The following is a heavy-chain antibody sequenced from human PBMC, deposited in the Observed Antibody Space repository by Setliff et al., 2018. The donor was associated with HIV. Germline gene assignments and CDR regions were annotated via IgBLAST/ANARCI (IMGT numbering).Heavy chain of an antibody. V-gene: IGHV4-39*07. J-gene: IGHJ4*02. CDR2: VYYSGST. D-gene: IGHD6-13*01. CDR1: GGSISRSSYY. Sequence: PSETLSLTCIVSGGSISRSSYYWGWIRQPPGKGLEWIGTVYYSGSTYYNPSLKSRVTISVDTSETQFSLKLSSVTAADTAVYYCARDGYSSSWYVISGSFDYWGQGILVTVSS. CDR3: ARDGYSSSWYVISGSFDY.